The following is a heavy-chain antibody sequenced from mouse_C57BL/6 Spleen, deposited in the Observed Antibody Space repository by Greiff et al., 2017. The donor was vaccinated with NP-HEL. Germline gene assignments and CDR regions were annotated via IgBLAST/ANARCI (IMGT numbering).Heavy chain of an antibody. CDR2: IHPNSGST. D-gene: IGHD1-1*01. Sequence: QVQLQQPGAELVKPGASVKLSCKASGYTFTSYWMHWVKQRPGQGLEWIGIIHPNSGSTNYNEKFKSKATLTVDKSSSTAYMQLSSLTSEDSAVYDCARQDNYYYGISLDYWGQGTTLTGSS. CDR3: ARQDNYYYGISLDY. V-gene: IGHV1-64*01. J-gene: IGHJ2*01. CDR1: GYTFTSYW.